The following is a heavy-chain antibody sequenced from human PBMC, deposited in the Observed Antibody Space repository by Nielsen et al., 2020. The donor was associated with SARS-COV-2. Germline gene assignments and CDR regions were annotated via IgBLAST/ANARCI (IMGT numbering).Heavy chain of an antibody. CDR1: GGSISSYY. D-gene: IGHD5-18*01. J-gene: IGHJ4*02. V-gene: IGHV4-59*01. CDR3: ARGEAESVYSYGLGY. CDR2: IYYSGST. Sequence: SETLSLTCTVSGGSISSYYWSWIRQPPGKGLEWIGYIYYSGSTNYNPSLKSRVTISVDTSKNQFSLKPSSVTAADTAVYYCARGEAESVYSYGLGYWGQGTLVTVSS.